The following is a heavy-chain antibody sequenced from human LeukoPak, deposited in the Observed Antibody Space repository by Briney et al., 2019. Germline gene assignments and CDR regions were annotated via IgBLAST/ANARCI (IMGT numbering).Heavy chain of an antibody. J-gene: IGHJ6*02. CDR2: IYYSGST. V-gene: IGHV4-61*08. D-gene: IGHD2-21*01. Sequence: SETLSLTCTVSGGSISSGGYYWSWIRQPPGKGLEWIGYIYYSGSTNYNPSLKSRVTISVDTSKNQFSLKLSSVTAADTAVYYCARQKEVMRDSRDYYYGMDVWGQGTTVTVSS. CDR1: GGSISSGGYY. CDR3: ARQKEVMRDSRDYYYGMDV.